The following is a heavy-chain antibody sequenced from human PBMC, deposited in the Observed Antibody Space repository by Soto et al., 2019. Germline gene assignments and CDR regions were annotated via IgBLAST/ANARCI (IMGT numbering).Heavy chain of an antibody. J-gene: IGHJ4*02. CDR3: AGRLTTAASLDY. CDR2: VHGGGST. Sequence: VQLVESGGGLIQPGGSLRLSCAASGFTVSNNHMTWVRQAAGKGLELVSFVHGGGSTSYADSVKGRFTISRDNSKNTLYLQMDRLRAEDTARYYCAGRLTTAASLDYWGRGTLVTVSS. V-gene: IGHV3-53*01. CDR1: GFTVSNNH. D-gene: IGHD3-16*01.